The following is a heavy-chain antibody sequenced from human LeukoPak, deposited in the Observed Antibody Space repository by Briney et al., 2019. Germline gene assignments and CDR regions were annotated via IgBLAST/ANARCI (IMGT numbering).Heavy chain of an antibody. V-gene: IGHV3-7*01. CDR3: ARGVNRAYDI. CDR1: GFSFRNSW. D-gene: IGHD2-8*01. J-gene: IGHJ3*02. Sequence: PGESLRLSCAASGFSFRNSWMAWVRQAPGKGLEWVALTNEDESAKYYVDSVKGRFTISRDNAKNSPFLQMNSLRDEDTAMYYCARGVNRAYDIWGHGTMVTVSS. CDR2: TNEDESAK.